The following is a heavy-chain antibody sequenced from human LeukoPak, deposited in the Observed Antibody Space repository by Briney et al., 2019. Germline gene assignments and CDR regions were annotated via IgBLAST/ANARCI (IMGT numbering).Heavy chain of an antibody. Sequence: GGSLRLSCAASGFTFSSYGMRWVRQAPGKGLEWVAVISYDGSNKYYADSVKGRFTISRDNSKNTLYLQMNSLRAEDTAVYYCAKDGSSSWTFDYWGQGTLVTVSS. CDR1: GFTFSSYG. J-gene: IGHJ4*02. V-gene: IGHV3-30*18. D-gene: IGHD6-13*01. CDR3: AKDGSSSWTFDY. CDR2: ISYDGSNK.